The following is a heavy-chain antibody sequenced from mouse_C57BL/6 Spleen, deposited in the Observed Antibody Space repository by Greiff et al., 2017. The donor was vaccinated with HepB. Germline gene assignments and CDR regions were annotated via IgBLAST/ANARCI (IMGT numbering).Heavy chain of an antibody. V-gene: IGHV14-4*01. CDR2: IDPENGDT. CDR3: TTGVYYGNLDY. CDR1: GFNIKDDY. Sequence: EVMLVESGAELVRPGASVKLSCTASGFNIKDDYMHWVKQRPEQGLEWIGWIDPENGDTEYASKFQGKATITADTSSNTAYLQLSSLTSEDTAVYYCTTGVYYGNLDYWGQGTTLTVSS. D-gene: IGHD2-1*01. J-gene: IGHJ2*01.